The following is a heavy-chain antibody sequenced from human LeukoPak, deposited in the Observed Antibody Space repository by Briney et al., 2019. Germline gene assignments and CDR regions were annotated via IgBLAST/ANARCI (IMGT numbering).Heavy chain of an antibody. J-gene: IGHJ6*04. Sequence: SETLSLTCTVSGGSMSTYHWSWIRQPPGKGLEGIGYINYSGSNNYNTSLKSRVTISLDTSKNQFSLKGSSVTAADAVVYYWGRDGDDILTGPYMDVWGKGTTVTVSS. D-gene: IGHD3-9*01. CDR2: INYSGSN. CDR3: GRDGDDILTGPYMDV. CDR1: GGSMSTYH. V-gene: IGHV4-59*01.